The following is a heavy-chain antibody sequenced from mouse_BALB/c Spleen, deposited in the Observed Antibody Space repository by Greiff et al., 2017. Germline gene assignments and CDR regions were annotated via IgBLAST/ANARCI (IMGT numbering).Heavy chain of an antibody. CDR3: ARRLTGSMDY. CDR2: ISYSGST. J-gene: IGHJ4*01. D-gene: IGHD4-1*01. Sequence: DVQLQESGPGLVKPSQSLSLTCTVTGYSITSDYAWNWIRQFPGNKLEWMGYISYSGSTSYNPSLKSRISITRDTSKNQFFLQLNSVTTEDTATYYCARRLTGSMDYWGQGTSVTVSA. V-gene: IGHV3-2*02. CDR1: GYSITSDYA.